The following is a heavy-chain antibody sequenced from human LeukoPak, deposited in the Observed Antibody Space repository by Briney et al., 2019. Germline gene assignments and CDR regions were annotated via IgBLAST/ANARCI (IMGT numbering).Heavy chain of an antibody. V-gene: IGHV1-18*01. Sequence: ASVTVSRKASGYTSPRYCFSWVRPPPAQGRAWVGWISAHNDNTNYAQKLQRRVTISTDTATSTAYMELRRLRSDDTAVYYCARDPDDSVGSFDYWGQGTLVTVSS. J-gene: IGHJ4*02. D-gene: IGHD1-26*01. CDR2: ISAHNDNT. CDR1: GYTSPRYC. CDR3: ARDPDDSVGSFDY.